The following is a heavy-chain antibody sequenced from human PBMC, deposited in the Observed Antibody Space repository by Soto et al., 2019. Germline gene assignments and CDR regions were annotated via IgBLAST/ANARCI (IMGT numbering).Heavy chain of an antibody. CDR2: IYYSGST. V-gene: IGHV4-59*01. Sequence: SETLSLTCTVSGGSISSYYWSWIRQPPGKGLEWIGYIYYSGSTNYNPSLKSRVTISVDTSKNQFSLKLSSVTAADTAVYYCARIVVPAAIAAFDIWGQGTMVTVSS. CDR1: GGSISSYY. J-gene: IGHJ3*02. CDR3: ARIVVPAAIAAFDI. D-gene: IGHD2-2*01.